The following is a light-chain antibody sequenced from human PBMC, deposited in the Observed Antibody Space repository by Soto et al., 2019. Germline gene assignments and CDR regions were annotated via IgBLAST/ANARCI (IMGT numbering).Light chain of an antibody. CDR2: GAT. J-gene: IGKJ4*01. Sequence: EIVLTQSPGTLPVSPGERATLSCRASQSVGRNYLAWYQQKPGQAPRLLIHGATSRATGIPDRFSGSGSGTDFTLTISRLEPEDFAVYYCQHYAASPLTFGGGTKVETK. CDR1: QSVGRNY. CDR3: QHYAASPLT. V-gene: IGKV3-20*01.